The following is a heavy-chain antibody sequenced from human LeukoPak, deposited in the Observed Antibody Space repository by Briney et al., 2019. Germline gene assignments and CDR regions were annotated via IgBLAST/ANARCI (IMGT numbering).Heavy chain of an antibody. CDR2: IKSKTDGGTT. CDR1: GFTFSNAW. D-gene: IGHD3-22*01. Sequence: GGSLRLSCAASGFTFSNAWMSWVRQAPGKGLEWVGRIKSKTDGGTTDYAAPVKGRFTISRDDSKNTLYLQMNSLKTEDTAVYYCTTDPTYYYDSSGYLGKGVFDYWGQGTLVTVSS. J-gene: IGHJ4*02. CDR3: TTDPTYYYDSSGYLGKGVFDY. V-gene: IGHV3-15*01.